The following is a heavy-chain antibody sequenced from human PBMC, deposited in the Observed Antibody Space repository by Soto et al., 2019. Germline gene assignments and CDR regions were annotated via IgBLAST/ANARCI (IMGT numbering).Heavy chain of an antibody. CDR3: AKAGAVTTNYYYYMDV. CDR2: ISGSGGST. V-gene: IGHV3-23*01. Sequence: EVQLLESGGGLVQPGGSLRLSCAASGFTFSSYAMSWVRQAPGKGLEWVSGISGSGGSTYYVDSVKGRFTISRDSSKNTVYLQMISLRAEDTAVYYWAKAGAVTTNYYYYMDVWGKGTTVTVSS. CDR1: GFTFSSYA. J-gene: IGHJ6*03. D-gene: IGHD4-17*01.